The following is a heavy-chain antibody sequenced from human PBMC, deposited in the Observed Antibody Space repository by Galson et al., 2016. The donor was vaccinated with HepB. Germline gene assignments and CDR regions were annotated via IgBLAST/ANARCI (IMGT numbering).Heavy chain of an antibody. D-gene: IGHD6-13*01. CDR1: GFTFSNYA. CDR2: ISGSGANA. J-gene: IGHJ4*02. CDR3: ALYSKSWAPFDY. Sequence: SLRLSCAASGFTFSNYAMTWVRQAPGKGLEWVSGISGSGANAHYANAVKGRFTISRDNSNNTLYLQMNSLRAEDTDLYFCALYSKSWAPFDYWGQGRLVTVSS. V-gene: IGHV3-23*01.